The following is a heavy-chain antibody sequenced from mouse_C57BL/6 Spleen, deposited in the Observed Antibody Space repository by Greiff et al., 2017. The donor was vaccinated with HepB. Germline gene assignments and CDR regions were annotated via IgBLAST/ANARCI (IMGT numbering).Heavy chain of an antibody. Sequence: VQLKESGAELVKPGASVKISCKASGYAFSSYWMNWVKQRPGKGLEWIGQIYPGDGDTNYNGKFKGKATLTADKSSSTAYMQLSSLTSEDSAVYFCARRESKFAWFAYWGQGTLVTVSA. CDR3: ARRESKFAWFAY. CDR2: IYPGDGDT. D-gene: IGHD2-5*01. V-gene: IGHV1-80*01. J-gene: IGHJ3*01. CDR1: GYAFSSYW.